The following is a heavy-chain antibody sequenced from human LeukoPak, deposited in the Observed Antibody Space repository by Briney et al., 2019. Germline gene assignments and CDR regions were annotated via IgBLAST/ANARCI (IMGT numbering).Heavy chain of an antibody. D-gene: IGHD6-19*01. Sequence: PGGSLRLSCAASGFTFSSYALNWVRQAPGKGLEWVSTISGSGGSIFYADSVKGRFSISRDNSKNTLCLQMNSLRAEDTAVYYCAKGTSVAGRGVKGVDCWGQGTLVTVSS. V-gene: IGHV3-23*01. CDR1: GFTFSSYA. CDR2: ISGSGGSI. J-gene: IGHJ4*02. CDR3: AKGTSVAGRGVKGVDC.